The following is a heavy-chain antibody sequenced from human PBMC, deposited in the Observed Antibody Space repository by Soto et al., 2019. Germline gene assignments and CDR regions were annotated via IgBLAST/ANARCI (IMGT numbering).Heavy chain of an antibody. V-gene: IGHV4-4*02. CDR2: ILHTGHT. Sequence: QVQLQESGPGLVEPSGTLSLTCGVSGDSFSSSNWWTWVRQPPGKGLEWIGDILHTGHTDYSPSLRSPLTISIASSKKAFSLTLTSVTATDTAICYCARSPRRVDGKWYLDSWGQGVLVTVSS. J-gene: IGHJ4*02. CDR3: ARSPRRVDGKWYLDS. D-gene: IGHD2-15*01. CDR1: GDSFSSSNW.